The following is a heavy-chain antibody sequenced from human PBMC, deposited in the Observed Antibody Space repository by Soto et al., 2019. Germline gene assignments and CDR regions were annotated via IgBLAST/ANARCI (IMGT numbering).Heavy chain of an antibody. Sequence: PGGSLRLSCAASGFTFNHFTMNWVRQAPGKGLEWVSSITGGSNYIYYADSVKGRFTISRDNAKKSLFLQMHSLRAEDTAVYYCASDPSSGYSSGWYDNWGQGTLVTVSS. D-gene: IGHD6-19*01. V-gene: IGHV3-21*01. CDR1: GFTFNHFT. J-gene: IGHJ4*02. CDR2: ITGGSNYI. CDR3: ASDPSSGYSSGWYDN.